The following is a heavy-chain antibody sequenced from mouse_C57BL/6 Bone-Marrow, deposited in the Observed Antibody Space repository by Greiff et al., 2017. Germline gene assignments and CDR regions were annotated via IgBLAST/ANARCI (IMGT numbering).Heavy chain of an antibody. CDR1: GFNIKDYY. V-gene: IGHV14-2*01. CDR3: ALYYYGSSHWYFDV. J-gene: IGHJ1*03. D-gene: IGHD1-1*01. CDR2: IDPEDGET. Sequence: VQLQQSGAELVKPGASVKLSCTASGFNIKDYYMHWVKQRTEQGLAWIGRIDPEDGETKYAPKFQGKATITADTSSNTAYLQLSSLTSEDTAVYYCALYYYGSSHWYFDVWGTGTTVTVSS.